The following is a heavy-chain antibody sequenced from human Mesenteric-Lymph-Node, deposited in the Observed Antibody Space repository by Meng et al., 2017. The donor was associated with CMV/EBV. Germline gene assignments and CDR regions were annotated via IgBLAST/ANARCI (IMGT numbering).Heavy chain of an antibody. J-gene: IGHJ4*02. CDR3: ARHQRWLKSEGGFNY. CDR1: GGSFSGYY. V-gene: IGHV4-34*01. Sequence: QVQLQQLGAEVLNPSAPLALTCTAYGGSFSGYYWSWIRQPPGKGLEWIGEINHSGSTNYNPSLKSRVTISVDTSKNQFSLKLSSVTAADTAVYYCARHQRWLKSEGGFNYWGQGTLVTVSS. D-gene: IGHD4-23*01. CDR2: INHSGST.